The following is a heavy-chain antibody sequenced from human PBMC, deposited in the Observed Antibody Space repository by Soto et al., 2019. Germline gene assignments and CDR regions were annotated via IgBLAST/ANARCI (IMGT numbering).Heavy chain of an antibody. D-gene: IGHD1-26*01. V-gene: IGHV3-9*01. CDR3: AKDSGSHYHCYY. CDR1: GFTVDDYA. CDR2: ISWNSGSI. J-gene: IGHJ4*02. Sequence: GGSLRLSCAASGFTVDDYAMHWVRQAPGKGLEWVSGISWNSGSIGYADSVKGRFTISRDNAKNSLYLQMNSLRAEDTALYYCAKDSGSHYHCYYWGQGTLVTV.